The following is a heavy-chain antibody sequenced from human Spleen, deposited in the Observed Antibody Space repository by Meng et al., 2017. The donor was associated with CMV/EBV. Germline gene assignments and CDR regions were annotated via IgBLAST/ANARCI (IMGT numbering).Heavy chain of an antibody. Sequence: SCAISGDSASSNSAAWMWIRQSPSRGLEWLGRTYYKSKWYDDYAVSVKSRITISPDTSANQFSLRLKSVTPEDTAVYYCARVPISLVRGIILDYYGMDVWGQGTTVTVSS. J-gene: IGHJ6*02. D-gene: IGHD3-10*01. V-gene: IGHV6-1*01. CDR1: GDSASSNSAA. CDR2: TYYKSKWYD. CDR3: ARVPISLVRGIILDYYGMDV.